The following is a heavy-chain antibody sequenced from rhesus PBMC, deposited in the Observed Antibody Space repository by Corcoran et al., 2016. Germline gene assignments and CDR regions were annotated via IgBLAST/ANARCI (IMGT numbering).Heavy chain of an antibody. CDR2: ISGSSGST. D-gene: IGHD6-31*01. V-gene: IGHV4-65*01. CDR1: GGSMSSSNW. CDR3: ASRIAAPFDY. J-gene: IGHJ4*01. Sequence: QVQLQESGPGLVKPSETLSLTCAVSGGSMSSSNWWSWIRHPPGKGLVCIGFISGSSGSTYFNPSLKCRVTISPDTSKNQFSLKLSSVTAAYTAVYDCASRIAAPFDYWGQGVLVTVSS.